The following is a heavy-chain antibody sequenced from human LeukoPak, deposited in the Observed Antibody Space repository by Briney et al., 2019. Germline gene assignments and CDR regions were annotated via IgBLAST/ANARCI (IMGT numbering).Heavy chain of an antibody. V-gene: IGHV1-69*05. CDR2: IIPIFGTA. CDR3: ASSLWGVPAATHGFLGAFDY. J-gene: IGHJ4*02. D-gene: IGHD2-2*01. Sequence: SVKVSCKASGGTFSSYAISWVRQAPGQGLEWMGGIIPIFGTANYAQKFQGRVTITTDESTSTAYMELSSLRSEDTAVYYCASSLWGVPAATHGFLGAFDYWGQGTLVTVSS. CDR1: GGTFSSYA.